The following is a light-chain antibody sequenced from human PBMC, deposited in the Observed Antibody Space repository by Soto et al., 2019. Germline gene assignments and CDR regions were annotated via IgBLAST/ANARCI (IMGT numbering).Light chain of an antibody. CDR3: QQYYKWPPYT. Sequence: EIVVTQSQATLSVSPGERATLSCRASQSVSSNLAWYPQKHGQAPSLLISGVSTRATGIPARFSGSGSGTEFTLPISSLQSEDFAVYFCQQYYKWPPYTFGQGTKVEIK. CDR2: GVS. J-gene: IGKJ2*01. CDR1: QSVSSN. V-gene: IGKV3-15*01.